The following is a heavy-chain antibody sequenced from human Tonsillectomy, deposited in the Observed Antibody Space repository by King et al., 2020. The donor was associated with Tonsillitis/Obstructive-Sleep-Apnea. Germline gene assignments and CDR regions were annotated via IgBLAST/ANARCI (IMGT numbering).Heavy chain of an antibody. Sequence: QLVQSGAEVKKPGESLRISCKGSGYSFTSYWISWVRQMPGKGLEWMGRIDPSDSYTNYSPSFQGHVTISADKSISTAYLQWSSLKASDTAMYYCAMRSEVPAATNWYFDLWGRGTLVTVSS. J-gene: IGHJ2*01. V-gene: IGHV5-10-1*01. CDR3: AMRSEVPAATNWYFDL. CDR2: IDPSDSYT. D-gene: IGHD2-2*01. CDR1: GYSFTSYW.